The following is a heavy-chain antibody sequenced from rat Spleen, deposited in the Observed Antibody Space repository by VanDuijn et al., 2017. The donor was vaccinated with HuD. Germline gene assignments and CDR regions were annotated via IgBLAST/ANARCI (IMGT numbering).Heavy chain of an antibody. V-gene: IGHV2-30*01. CDR3: ARSGDSGKDFDY. CDR2: IWTGGST. Sequence: QVQLKESGPGLVQPSQTLSLTCTVSGFSLTSYNVHWVRQPTGKGLEWMGIIWTGGSTDYNSAHKSRLSISRDTSKSQVFLKMNSLQTEDTALYFCARSGDSGKDFDYWGQGVMVTVSS. CDR1: GFSLTSYN. D-gene: IGHD4-3*01. J-gene: IGHJ2*01.